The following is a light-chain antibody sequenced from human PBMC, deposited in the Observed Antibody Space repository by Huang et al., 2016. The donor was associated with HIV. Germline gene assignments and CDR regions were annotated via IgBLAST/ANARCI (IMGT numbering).Light chain of an antibody. Sequence: IQLTQSPSSLSASVGDRVTITCRANQAIGPYFAWYQQKPGKAPELLLNSSSTLRSGVPSRFSGGGSGTDFTLTITSLQPEDFASYSCQHLYTFGGGTKVEIK. V-gene: IGKV1-9*01. CDR1: QAIGPY. CDR2: SSS. CDR3: QHLYT. J-gene: IGKJ4*01.